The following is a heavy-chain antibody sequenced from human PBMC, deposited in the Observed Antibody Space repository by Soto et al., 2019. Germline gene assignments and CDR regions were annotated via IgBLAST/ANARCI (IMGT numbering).Heavy chain of an antibody. V-gene: IGHV1-3*01. D-gene: IGHD2-2*01. CDR2: INAGNGHT. J-gene: IGHJ6*02. Sequence: ASVKVSCKASGYTFTTYPMHWVRQAPGQRLEWMGWINAGNGHTKYSQKFQGRVSITRDTSASTAYMELSSLRSEDTAVYYCATAGLVPAVYYNSGLDVWGQGTTVTV. CDR3: ATAGLVPAVYYNSGLDV. CDR1: GYTFTTYP.